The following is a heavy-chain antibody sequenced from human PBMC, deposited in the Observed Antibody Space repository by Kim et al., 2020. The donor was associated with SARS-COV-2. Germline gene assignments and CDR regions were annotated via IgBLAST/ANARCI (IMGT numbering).Heavy chain of an antibody. CDR3: ARPKYSTSRFPFDT. J-gene: IGHJ4*02. CDR2: IYPSNSLT. D-gene: IGHD2-2*01. CDR1: GYRFSTYW. V-gene: IGHV5-51*01. Sequence: GGSLKISCEASGYRFSTYWIAWVRQMPGKGLEWMGIIYPSNSLTYYSPSFQGQVTISVDKSIDTAFLEWTSLKSSDTSIYFCARPKYSTSRFPFDTWGQG.